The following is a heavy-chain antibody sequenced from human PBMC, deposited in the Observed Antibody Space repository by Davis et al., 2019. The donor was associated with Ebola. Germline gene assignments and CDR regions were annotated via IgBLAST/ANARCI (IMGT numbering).Heavy chain of an antibody. V-gene: IGHV4-61*01. CDR1: PCSFFRAFFY. CDR3: ARLRLGWFDP. CDR2: IYYSGST. J-gene: IGHJ5*02. D-gene: IGHD6-19*01. Sequence: SETLSLTCTVSPCSFFRAFFYWSWIRQPPGKGLEWIGYIYYSGSTNYNPSLKTRVTISVDTSKNQFSLKLSSVTAADTAVYYCARLRLGWFDPWGQGTLVTVAS.